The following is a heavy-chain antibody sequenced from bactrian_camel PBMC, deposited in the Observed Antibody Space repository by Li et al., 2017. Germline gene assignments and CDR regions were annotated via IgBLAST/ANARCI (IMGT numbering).Heavy chain of an antibody. CDR2: LVPGGRST. D-gene: IGHD7*01. V-gene: IGHV3S1*01. CDR1: GFSFGNYG. J-gene: IGHJ6*01. Sequence: HVQLVESGGGSVSAGGSLTLSCVASGFSFGNYGMAWHRQAPGKEREGVAALVPGGRSTDYRDSVKGRFTISQDNAKNTLYLQMNSLKPEDTAMYYCAALQPDCTGARRSTWEKFAYWGQGTQVTVS. CDR3: AALQPDCTGARRSTWEKFAY.